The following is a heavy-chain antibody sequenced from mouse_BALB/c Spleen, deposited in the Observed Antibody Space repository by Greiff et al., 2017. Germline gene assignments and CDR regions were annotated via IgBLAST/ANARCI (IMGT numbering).Heavy chain of an antibody. CDR2: IYPGDGDT. CDR1: GYAFSSYW. CDR3: ARQGITTVVAYYAMDY. D-gene: IGHD1-1*01. J-gene: IGHJ4*01. Sequence: VMLVESGAELVRPGSSVKISCKASGYAFSSYWMNWVKQRPGQGLEWIGQIYPGDGDTNYNGKFKGKATLTADKSSSTAYMQLSSLTSEDSAVYFCARQGITTVVAYYAMDYWGQGTSVTVSS. V-gene: IGHV1-80*01.